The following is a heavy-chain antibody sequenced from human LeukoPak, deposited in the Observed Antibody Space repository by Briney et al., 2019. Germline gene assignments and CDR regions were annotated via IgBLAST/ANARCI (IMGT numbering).Heavy chain of an antibody. J-gene: IGHJ4*02. D-gene: IGHD5-24*01. CDR3: ARDREGYNLYYFDY. Sequence: ASVTVSCKASGYTFTSYYMNWVRQAPGQGLEWMGRINPSGGSTNYAQKFQGRVTTTSDTSTSTVYMELSSLRSEDTAVYYCARDREGYNLYYFDYWGQGTLVTVSS. V-gene: IGHV1-46*01. CDR1: GYTFTSYY. CDR2: INPSGGST.